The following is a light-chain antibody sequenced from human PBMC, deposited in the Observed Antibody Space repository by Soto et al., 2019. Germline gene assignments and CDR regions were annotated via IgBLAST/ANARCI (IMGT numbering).Light chain of an antibody. V-gene: IGKV1-33*01. J-gene: IGKJ5*01. CDR2: DAS. Sequence: DIQMTQSPSSLSTSVGDSVAITCQASQDIRNNLNWYQQKQGKAPKPLIYDASNLETGVPSRFSGSGSGTDFTRTISSLQPEDVAVYYCQQYYDAHITFGQGTRLEIK. CDR3: QQYYDAHIT. CDR1: QDIRNN.